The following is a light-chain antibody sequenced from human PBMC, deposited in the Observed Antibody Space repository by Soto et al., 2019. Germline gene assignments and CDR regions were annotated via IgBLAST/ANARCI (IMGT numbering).Light chain of an antibody. V-gene: IGKV1D-12*01. CDR2: TTS. Sequence: DIQVTQSPSSVSASVGDRVTITCRASQDINNWLAWYQQKPGKAPKLLLYTTSNLQSGVPSRFSGSGSGTDFTLTISSLQPEDFATYYCQQANSFPLTFGGGTKVEIK. CDR3: QQANSFPLT. CDR1: QDINNW. J-gene: IGKJ4*01.